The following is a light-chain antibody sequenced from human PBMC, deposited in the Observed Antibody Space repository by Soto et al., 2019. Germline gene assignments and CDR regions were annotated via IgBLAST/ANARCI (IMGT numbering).Light chain of an antibody. CDR3: SSYTSSSTRV. Sequence: QSVLTQPASVSGSPGQSITISCTGTSSDVGGYNYVSWYQQHPGKAPKLMIYDVSNRPSGVSNRFSGSKSGNTASLTISGLQADDEADYYCSSYTSSSTRVFGTGTNLTVL. CDR1: SSDVGGYNY. CDR2: DVS. V-gene: IGLV2-14*01. J-gene: IGLJ1*01.